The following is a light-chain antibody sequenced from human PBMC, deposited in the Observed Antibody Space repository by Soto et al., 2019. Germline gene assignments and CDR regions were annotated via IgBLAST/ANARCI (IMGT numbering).Light chain of an antibody. J-gene: IGKJ2*01. Sequence: DIVMTQSPDSLAVSLAERATINCRSSQSVLYSTNDKNHLAWYQQKSGEPPKLLIYWASTRESGVPDRFSGSGSGTDFTLTISSLQAADVAVYYCQQYYDTPYTFGQGTKLEIK. CDR3: QQYYDTPYT. V-gene: IGKV4-1*01. CDR2: WAS. CDR1: QSVLYSTNDKNH.